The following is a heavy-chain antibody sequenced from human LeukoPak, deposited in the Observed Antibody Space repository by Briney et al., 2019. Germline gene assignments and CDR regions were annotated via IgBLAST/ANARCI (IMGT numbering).Heavy chain of an antibody. D-gene: IGHD4-23*01. CDR3: AKERYVGPIPN. Sequence: GRSLRLSCAASGFTFSSFAMHWVRQAPGKGLEWVAVISYDGSNKYYADSVKGRFTISRDNSKNTLYLQMNSLRAEDTAVYYCAKERYVGPIPNWGQGTMVTVSS. CDR2: ISYDGSNK. CDR1: GFTFSSFA. J-gene: IGHJ3*01. V-gene: IGHV3-30-3*01.